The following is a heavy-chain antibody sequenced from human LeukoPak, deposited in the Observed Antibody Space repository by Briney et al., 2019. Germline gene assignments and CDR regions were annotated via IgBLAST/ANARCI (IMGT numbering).Heavy chain of an antibody. V-gene: IGHV4-59*08. CDR2: IYYSGST. CDR1: GGSISSYY. D-gene: IGHD1-26*01. Sequence: SETLSLTCTVSGGSISSYYWSWIRQPPGKGLEWIGYIYYSGSTNYNPSLKSRVTISVDTSKNQFSLKLSSVTAADTAVYYCARHPLRYSGKKFDYWGQGTLVTVSS. CDR3: ARHPLRYSGKKFDY. J-gene: IGHJ4*02.